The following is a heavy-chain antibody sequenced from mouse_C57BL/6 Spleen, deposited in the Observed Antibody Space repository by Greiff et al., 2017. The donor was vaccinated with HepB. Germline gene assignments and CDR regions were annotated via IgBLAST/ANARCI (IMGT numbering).Heavy chain of an antibody. J-gene: IGHJ4*01. Sequence: VQLQQPGAELVKPGASVKLSCKASGYTFTSYWMQWVKQRPGQGLEWIGEIDPSDSYTNYNQKFKGKATLTVDTSSSTAYMQLSSLTSEDSAVYYCAKLLSYYYAMDYWGQGTSVTVSS. CDR1: GYTFTSYW. CDR2: IDPSDSYT. CDR3: AKLLSYYYAMDY. D-gene: IGHD2-12*01. V-gene: IGHV1-50*01.